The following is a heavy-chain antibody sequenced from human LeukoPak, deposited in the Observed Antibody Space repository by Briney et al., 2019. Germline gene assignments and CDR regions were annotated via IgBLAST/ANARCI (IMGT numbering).Heavy chain of an antibody. J-gene: IGHJ4*02. D-gene: IGHD3-22*01. CDR1: GYTFTSYG. Sequence: ASVKVSCKASGYTFTSYGISWVRQAPGQGLEWMGWISAYNGITNYAQKLQGRVTMTTDTSTSTAYMELRSLGSDDTAVYHITIGPQYYYESGAGFYWGAGTLFTVSS. CDR3: TIGPQYYYESGAGFY. V-gene: IGHV1-18*01. CDR2: ISAYNGIT.